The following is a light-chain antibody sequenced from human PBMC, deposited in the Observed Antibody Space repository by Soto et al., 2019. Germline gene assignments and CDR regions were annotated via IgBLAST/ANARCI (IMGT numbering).Light chain of an antibody. V-gene: IGLV2-14*01. CDR2: EVT. Sequence: QSVLTQPASVSGSPGQSITISCAGTRDDIGAYDYASWYQQHPGNAPKLLVYEVTNRPSGVSDRFSGSKSGNTASLTISGLQAEDEADYYCNSYTNSSAVVFGGGTKGTVL. J-gene: IGLJ2*01. CDR3: NSYTNSSAVV. CDR1: RDDIGAYDY.